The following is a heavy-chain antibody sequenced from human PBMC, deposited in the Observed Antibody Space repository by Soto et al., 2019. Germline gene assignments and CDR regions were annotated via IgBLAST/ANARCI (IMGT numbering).Heavy chain of an antibody. J-gene: IGHJ4*02. V-gene: IGHV4-59*06. D-gene: IGHD5-12*01. CDR1: GRSISSYD. CDR2: IYYSGST. CDR3: ARDAGYNKFDY. Sequence: SETLSLTCAVSGRSISSYDWSWIRQPPGKGLEWIGYIYYSGSTYYNPSLKSRVTISLDTSKNQFSLKLSSVTAADTAVYYCARDAGYNKFDYWGQGTLVTVSS.